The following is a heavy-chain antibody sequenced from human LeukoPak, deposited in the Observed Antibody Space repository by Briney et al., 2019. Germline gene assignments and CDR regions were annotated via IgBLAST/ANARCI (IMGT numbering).Heavy chain of an antibody. CDR2: INPNSGGT. V-gene: IGHV1-2*06. CDR3: ARGYCSGGTCYLVENWLDP. CDR1: GYTLTAYY. J-gene: IGHJ5*02. D-gene: IGHD2-15*01. Sequence: GASVKVSSKASGYTLTAYYIYWVRQAPGQGLEWMGRINPNSGGTDYAQNFQGRVTMTRDTSISTAYMELSRLRSDDTAVYYCARGYCSGGTCYLVENWLDPWGQGTLVTVSS.